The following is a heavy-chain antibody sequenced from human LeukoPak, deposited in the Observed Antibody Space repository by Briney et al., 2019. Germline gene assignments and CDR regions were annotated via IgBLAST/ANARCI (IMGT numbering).Heavy chain of an antibody. J-gene: IGHJ4*02. V-gene: IGHV4-59*01. CDR2: IYYSGST. CDR3: ARELWAVNYFDY. D-gene: IGHD3-16*01. CDR1: DGSISNYY. Sequence: SETLSLSCTVSDGSISNYYWNWIRQPPGKGLEWIGYIYYSGSTNYNPSLKSRVTISVDTSKNQFSLKLSSVTAADTAVYYCARELWAVNYFDYWGQGTLVTVSS.